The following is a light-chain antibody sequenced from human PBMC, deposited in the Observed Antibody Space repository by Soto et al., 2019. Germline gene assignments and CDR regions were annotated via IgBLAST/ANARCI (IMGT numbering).Light chain of an antibody. CDR3: QQYTSFPLT. V-gene: IGKV1-5*03. Sequence: DVQMTQSPSTLSASVGDRVTITCRASQSISSWLAWYQQKPAKAPNLLIYETSNLESGVPSRFSGSGSVTEFTLTISSLQPDDFATYFCQQYTSFPLTFGGGTKVEI. CDR2: ETS. CDR1: QSISSW. J-gene: IGKJ4*01.